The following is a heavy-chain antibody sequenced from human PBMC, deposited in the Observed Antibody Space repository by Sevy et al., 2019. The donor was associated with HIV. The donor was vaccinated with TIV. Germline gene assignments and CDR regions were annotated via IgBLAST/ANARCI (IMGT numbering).Heavy chain of an antibody. Sequence: GWSLRLSCAASGFTFSANWMNWVRQAPGKGLEWVANTKGDGSDKHYVDSVEGRFTISRDNAKNLLYLQMNSLRVEDTAVYYCAHETFGRFESWGQGTLVTVSS. CDR3: AHETFGRFES. J-gene: IGHJ4*02. CDR2: TKGDGSDK. D-gene: IGHD3-16*01. CDR1: GFTFSANW. V-gene: IGHV3-7*01.